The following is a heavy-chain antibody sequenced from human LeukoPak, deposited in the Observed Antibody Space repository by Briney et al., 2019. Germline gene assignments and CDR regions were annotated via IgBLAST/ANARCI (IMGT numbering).Heavy chain of an antibody. J-gene: IGHJ5*02. V-gene: IGHV4-30-4*01. CDR1: GGSISSGDYY. Sequence: PSQTLSLTCTVSGGSISSGDYYWSWIRQPPGKGLEWIGHIYYSGSTYYNPSLKSRVTISVDTSKNQFSLKLSSVTAADTAVYYCARQYYYDSSGYYAVNWFDPWGQGTLVTVSS. CDR2: IYYSGST. CDR3: ARQYYYDSSGYYAVNWFDP. D-gene: IGHD3-22*01.